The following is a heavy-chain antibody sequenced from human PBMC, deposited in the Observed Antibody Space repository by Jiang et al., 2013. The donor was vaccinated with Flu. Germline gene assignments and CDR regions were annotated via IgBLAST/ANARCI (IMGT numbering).Heavy chain of an antibody. V-gene: IGHV3-9*01. CDR1: GFTFDDYA. CDR2: ISWNSGSI. D-gene: IGHD5-18*01. Sequence: VQLVESGGGLVQPGRSLRLSCAASGFTFDDYAMHWVRQAPGKGLEWVSGISWNSGSIGYADSVKGRFTISRDNAKNSLYLQMNSLRAEDTALYYCAKGAAMVTGFYYYGMDVWGQGTTVTVSS. J-gene: IGHJ6*02. CDR3: AKGAAMVTGFYYYGMDV.